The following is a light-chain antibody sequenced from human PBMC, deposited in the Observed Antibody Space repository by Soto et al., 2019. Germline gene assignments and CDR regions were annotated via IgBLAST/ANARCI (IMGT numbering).Light chain of an antibody. V-gene: IGKV3-20*01. J-gene: IGKJ2*01. CDR1: QSVSSSS. Sequence: EIVLTQSPGTLSLPPGERATLSCRASQSVSSSSLAWYQHRPGQAPRLLIYDAFSRATDIPDRLSGSGSGTDFTLTISRLEPEDFAVYYCQHYGSSPPKYTFGQGTKLEI. CDR3: QHYGSSPPKYT. CDR2: DAF.